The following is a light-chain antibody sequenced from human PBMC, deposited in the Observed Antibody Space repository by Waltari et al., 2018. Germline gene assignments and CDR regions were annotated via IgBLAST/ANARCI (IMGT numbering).Light chain of an antibody. CDR3: QHFDNLLFT. J-gene: IGKJ2*01. Sequence: DIQVTQSPSSLSASVGDRVTITCQASQDFSHYLNWYQQRPGKAPKVLVYDATLLKIGVPSSFSGSGSGTDFTFAITSLQPEDAATYYCQHFDNLLFTFGQGTKLEI. CDR1: QDFSHY. V-gene: IGKV1-33*01. CDR2: DAT.